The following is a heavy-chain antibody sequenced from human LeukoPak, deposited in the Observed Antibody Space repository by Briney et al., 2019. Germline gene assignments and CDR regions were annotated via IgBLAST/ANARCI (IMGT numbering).Heavy chain of an antibody. CDR3: ARGGSGSNYYYYYGMDV. CDR2: IYTSGST. J-gene: IGHJ6*02. D-gene: IGHD3-10*01. V-gene: IGHV4-4*07. Sequence: SETLSLTCTVSGGSISSYYWSWIRQPAGKGLEWIGRIYTSGSTNYNPSLKSRVTMSVDTSKNQFSLKLSSVTAADTAVYYCARGGSGSNYYYYYGMDVWGQGTTVTVSS. CDR1: GGSISSYY.